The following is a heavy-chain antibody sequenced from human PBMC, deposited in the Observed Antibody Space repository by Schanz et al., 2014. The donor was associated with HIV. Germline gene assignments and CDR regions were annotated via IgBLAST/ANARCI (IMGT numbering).Heavy chain of an antibody. V-gene: IGHV1-2*02. D-gene: IGHD3-3*01. CDR1: GYTFTGYY. Sequence: QVQLVQSGAEVQKPGASVKVSCKASGYTFTGYYMHWVRQAPGQGLEWMGWINPANGVTKYAQKFRDRVTLTRDTSISTLYMELTSLRSDDTAVYYCVRHVNFLKTDFWGQGTLVTVSS. CDR3: VRHVNFLKTDF. CDR2: INPANGVT. J-gene: IGHJ4*02.